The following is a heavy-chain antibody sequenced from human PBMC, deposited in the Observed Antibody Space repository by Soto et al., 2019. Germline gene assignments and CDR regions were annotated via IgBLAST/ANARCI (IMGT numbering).Heavy chain of an antibody. D-gene: IGHD7-27*01. CDR2: IIPIHGIA. V-gene: IGHV1-69*04. CDR1: GYTFTNYG. J-gene: IGHJ5*02. CDR3: TRSSHWGCFDP. Sequence: ASVKVSCKASGYTFTNYGFTWVRQAPGQGLEWMGRIIPIHGIANYAQKFQGRVTITADTSTSTAYMELSSLRSEDTAVYYCTRSSHWGCFDPWGQGTLVTVSS.